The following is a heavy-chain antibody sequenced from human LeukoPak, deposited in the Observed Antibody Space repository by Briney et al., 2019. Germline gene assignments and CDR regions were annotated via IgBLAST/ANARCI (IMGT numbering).Heavy chain of an antibody. CDR3: ARDFNYGDFDY. D-gene: IGHD4-17*01. V-gene: IGHV3-7*05. CDR2: VKQDGSEK. J-gene: IGHJ4*02. CDR1: GFAFSSYW. Sequence: PGGSLRLSCAASGFAFSSYWMSWVRQAPGKGLEWVANVKQDGSEKYYVDSVKGRFTISRDNAKNSLYLQMNSLRAEDTAVYYCARDFNYGDFDYWGQGTLVTVSP.